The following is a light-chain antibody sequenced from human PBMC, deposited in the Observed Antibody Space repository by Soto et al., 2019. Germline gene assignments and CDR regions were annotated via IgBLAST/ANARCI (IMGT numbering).Light chain of an antibody. Sequence: QSALTQPPSASGSPGQSVTISCTGTSSDVGGYNYVSWYQQHPGKAPKLMIYEVSKRPSGVPDRFSGSKSGNTASLTVSGLQAEDEADYYRSSYAGSNNPHVVFGGGTKLTVL. CDR2: EVS. CDR3: SSYAGSNNPHVV. CDR1: SSDVGGYNY. J-gene: IGLJ2*01. V-gene: IGLV2-8*01.